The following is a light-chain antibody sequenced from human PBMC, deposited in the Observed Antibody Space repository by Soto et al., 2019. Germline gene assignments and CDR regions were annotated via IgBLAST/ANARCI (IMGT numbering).Light chain of an antibody. CDR2: DTF. V-gene: IGKV3-20*01. Sequence: EIVLTQSPGTLSLSPWERATLSCMASQSLNSNYLAWHQQKPGQAPRLLIYDTFSRATGIPDRFSGSGSGTDFTLTISRLEPEDFAVYFCQQYDYLITFGQGTRLEI. CDR1: QSLNSNY. CDR3: QQYDYLIT. J-gene: IGKJ5*01.